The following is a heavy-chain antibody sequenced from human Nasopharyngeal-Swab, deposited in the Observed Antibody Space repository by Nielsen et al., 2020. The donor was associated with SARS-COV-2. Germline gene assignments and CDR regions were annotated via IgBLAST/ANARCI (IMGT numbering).Heavy chain of an antibody. CDR3: ARLPVDPEYYDFWSGYYPYYGMDV. V-gene: IGHV4-34*01. J-gene: IGHJ6*02. CDR2: INHSGST. CDR1: GGPFSGYY. D-gene: IGHD3-3*01. Sequence: SQALSLTCAVYGGPFSGYYWSWIRQPPGKGLEWLGEINHSGSTNYNPSLKSRVTISVGTSKNQFSLRRSYVTAADTAVYYCARLPVDPEYYDFWSGYYPYYGMDVWGQGTTITVSS.